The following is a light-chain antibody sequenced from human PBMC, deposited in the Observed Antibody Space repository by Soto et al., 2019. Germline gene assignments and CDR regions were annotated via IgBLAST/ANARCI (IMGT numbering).Light chain of an antibody. CDR1: SSDVGGYNY. CDR2: DVS. CDR3: RSYTSSSTPVV. Sequence: QSVLTQPASVSGSPGQSITISCTGTSSDVGGYNYVSWYQQHPGKAPKLMIYDVSNRPSVVSNRFSGSKSGNTASLTISGLQAEDEADYYCRSYTSSSTPVVFGGGTQRTVL. V-gene: IGLV2-14*01. J-gene: IGLJ2*01.